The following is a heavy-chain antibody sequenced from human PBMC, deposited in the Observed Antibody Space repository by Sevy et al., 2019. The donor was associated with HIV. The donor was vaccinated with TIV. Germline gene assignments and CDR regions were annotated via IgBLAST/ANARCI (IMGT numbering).Heavy chain of an antibody. CDR2: ISYDGSNK. V-gene: IGHV3-30*18. J-gene: IGHJ6*02. CDR1: GFTFSSYG. CDR3: AKGKETYYYYYGMDV. Sequence: GGSLRLSCAASGFTFSSYGMHWVRQGPGKGLEWVAIISYDGSNKYYPDSVKGRFTVSRDNSKNTLYLQMNSLRAEDTAVYYCAKGKETYYYYYGMDVWGQGTTVTVSS.